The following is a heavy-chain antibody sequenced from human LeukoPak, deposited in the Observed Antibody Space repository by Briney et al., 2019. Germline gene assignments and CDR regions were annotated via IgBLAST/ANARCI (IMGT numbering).Heavy chain of an antibody. CDR2: IYTSGST. CDR1: GGSIRSGSYY. J-gene: IGHJ4*02. V-gene: IGHV4-61*02. D-gene: IGHD5-12*01. CDR3: ARDVIKWLRFPSSFDY. Sequence: PSQTLSLTCTVSGGSIRSGSYYWSWMRQPAGKGLEWIGRIYTSGSTNYNPSLKSRVTISVDTSKNQFSLKLSSVTAADTAVYYCARDVIKWLRFPSSFDYWGQGTLVTVSS.